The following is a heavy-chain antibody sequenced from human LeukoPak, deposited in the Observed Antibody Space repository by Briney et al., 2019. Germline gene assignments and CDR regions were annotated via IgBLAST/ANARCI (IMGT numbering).Heavy chain of an antibody. CDR2: ISWNSGSI. Sequence: PGGSLRLSCAAFGFTFDDYAMHWVRQAPGKGLEWVSGISWNSGSIGYADSVKGRFTISRDNAKNSLYLQMNSLRAEDTALYYCAKSTSHFGDIAAVDYWGQGTLVTVSS. CDR1: GFTFDDYA. D-gene: IGHD6-13*01. J-gene: IGHJ4*02. V-gene: IGHV3-9*01. CDR3: AKSTSHFGDIAAVDY.